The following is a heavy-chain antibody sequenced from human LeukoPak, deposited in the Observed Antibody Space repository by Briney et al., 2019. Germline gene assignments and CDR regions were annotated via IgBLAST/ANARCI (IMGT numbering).Heavy chain of an antibody. D-gene: IGHD2-2*01. CDR3: ARTRPITPYCSSTSCRPRMCDY. J-gene: IGHJ4*02. Sequence: SVKVSCKASGGTFSSYAISWVRQAPGQGLEWMGRIIPILGIANYAQKFQGRVTITADKSTSTAYMELRSLRSDDTAVYYCARTRPITPYCSSTSCRPRMCDYWGQGTLVTVSS. CDR1: GGTFSSYA. V-gene: IGHV1-69*04. CDR2: IIPILGIA.